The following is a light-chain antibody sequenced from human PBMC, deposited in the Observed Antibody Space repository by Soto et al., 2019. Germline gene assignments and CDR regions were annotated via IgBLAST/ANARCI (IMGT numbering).Light chain of an antibody. Sequence: DIQMTQSPSTLSASVGARVTITCRASQSISRWLTWYQQKPGQAPKVLIYDASSLESGVPSRFSGSGSGTEFTLTLTSLQPDHSATYYCQQYNSPATFGQGTKLEIK. J-gene: IGKJ2*01. V-gene: IGKV1-5*01. CDR1: QSISRW. CDR2: DAS. CDR3: QQYNSPAT.